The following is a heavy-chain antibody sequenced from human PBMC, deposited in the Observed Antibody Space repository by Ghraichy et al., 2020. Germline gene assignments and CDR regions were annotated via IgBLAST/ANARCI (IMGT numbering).Heavy chain of an antibody. Sequence: SETLSLTCTVSGGSISSYYWSWIRQPPGKGLEWIGYIYYSGSTNYNPSLKSRVTISVDTSKNQFSLKLSSVTAADTAVYYCATRVDYGGNKGENYYGMDVWGQGTTVTVSS. CDR2: IYYSGST. D-gene: IGHD4-23*01. J-gene: IGHJ6*02. CDR1: GGSISSYY. V-gene: IGHV4-59*01. CDR3: ATRVDYGGNKGENYYGMDV.